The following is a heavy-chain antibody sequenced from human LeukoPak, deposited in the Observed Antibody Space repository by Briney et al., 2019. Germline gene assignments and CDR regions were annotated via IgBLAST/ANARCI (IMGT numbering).Heavy chain of an antibody. D-gene: IGHD3-10*01. CDR3: AREGIIMLRGALDY. J-gene: IGHJ4*02. CDR1: GFTFSSYW. CDR2: INTDGSST. V-gene: IGHV3-74*01. Sequence: PGGSLRLSCAASGFTFSSYWMHWVRQAPGKGLVWVSRINTDGSSTSYADSVKGRFTISRDNAKNRLYVQMNSLRAEDTAVYYCAREGIIMLRGALDYWGQGTLVTVSS.